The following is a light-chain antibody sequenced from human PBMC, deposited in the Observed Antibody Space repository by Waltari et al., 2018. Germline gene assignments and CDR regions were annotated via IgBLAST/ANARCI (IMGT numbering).Light chain of an antibody. V-gene: IGLV2-14*01. J-gene: IGLJ2*01. Sequence: QSALTQPASVSGSPGQSITISCTGSSSDVGVYNYVSWYQQHPGKAPKRLIYEVSSRPAGVAYRFSGSKAGNTASLTISGLQAEDEADYYCSSYTTSSTRVVFGGGTTVTVL. CDR3: SSYTTSSTRVV. CDR2: EVS. CDR1: SSDVGVYNY.